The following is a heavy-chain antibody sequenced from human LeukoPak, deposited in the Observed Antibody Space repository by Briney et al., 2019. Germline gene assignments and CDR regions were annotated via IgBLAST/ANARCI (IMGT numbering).Heavy chain of an antibody. CDR1: GFTFSSYA. Sequence: PGGSLRLSCAASGFTFSSYAMSWVRQAPGKGLEWVSAISGSGGSTYYADSVKGRFTISRDNSKNTLYLQMSSLRAEDTAVYYCAKDSYSSGWHGFDYWGQGTLVTVSS. CDR2: ISGSGGST. V-gene: IGHV3-23*01. J-gene: IGHJ4*02. D-gene: IGHD6-19*01. CDR3: AKDSYSSGWHGFDY.